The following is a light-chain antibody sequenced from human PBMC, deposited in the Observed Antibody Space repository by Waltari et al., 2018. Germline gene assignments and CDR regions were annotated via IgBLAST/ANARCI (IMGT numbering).Light chain of an antibody. CDR3: QHRDHWPPDAT. Sequence: EIVLTQSPGTLSLSPGDRATLSCRGSQSVFSAYLAWYQQKPGQAPRLLIYGASRRATGIPARFSGSGSGTDFTLTISSLEPEDFAVYYCQHRDHWPPDATFGPGTKVDI. CDR2: GAS. J-gene: IGKJ3*01. CDR1: QSVFSAY. V-gene: IGKV3D-20*02.